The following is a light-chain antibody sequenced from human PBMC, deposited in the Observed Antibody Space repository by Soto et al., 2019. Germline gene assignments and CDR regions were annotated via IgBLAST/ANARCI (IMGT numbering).Light chain of an antibody. V-gene: IGLV6-57*02. CDR2: EDN. Sequence: NFMLTQPHSVSESPGKTITISCTGSGGSIANNYVQWYQQRPGSAPTTVIYEDNHRPSGVPDRFSGSIDSSSNSASLIISGLKAEDEADYYCQSYDSGTVVFGGGTKLTVL. CDR1: GGSIANNY. CDR3: QSYDSGTVV. J-gene: IGLJ2*01.